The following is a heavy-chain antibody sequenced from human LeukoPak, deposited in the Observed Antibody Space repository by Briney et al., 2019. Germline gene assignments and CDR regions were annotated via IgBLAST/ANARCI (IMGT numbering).Heavy chain of an antibody. CDR2: ISYHGSNQ. V-gene: IGHV3-30*18. CDR1: GFTFSNYG. J-gene: IGHJ4*02. D-gene: IGHD3-10*01. Sequence: GGSLRLSCAASGFTFSNYGMHWVRQAPGKGLEWVSLISYHGSNQYYADSVKGRFTISRDNSKNTLYLQMNSLRAEDTAIYYCAKDLLVYDYWGQGTLVTVSS. CDR3: AKDLLVYDY.